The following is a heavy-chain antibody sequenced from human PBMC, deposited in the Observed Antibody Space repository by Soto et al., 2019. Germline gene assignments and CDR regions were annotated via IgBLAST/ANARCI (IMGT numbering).Heavy chain of an antibody. CDR1: GFTFSSYA. Sequence: LRLSCAASGFTFSSYAMSWVRQAPGKGLGWVSAISGSGGSTYYADSVKGRFTISRDNSKNTLYLQMNSLRAEDTAVYYCAKDGTPPYYDFWSGYYWDNWFDPWGQGTLVTVSS. D-gene: IGHD3-3*01. J-gene: IGHJ5*02. V-gene: IGHV3-23*01. CDR3: AKDGTPPYYDFWSGYYWDNWFDP. CDR2: ISGSGGST.